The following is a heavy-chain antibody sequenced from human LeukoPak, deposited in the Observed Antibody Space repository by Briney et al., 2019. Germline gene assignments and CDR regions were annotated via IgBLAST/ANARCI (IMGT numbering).Heavy chain of an antibody. J-gene: IGHJ4*02. Sequence: GGSLRLSCAASGVTFRSYAMSWVRQAPGKGLEWVSGISGSGDNTYYADSVKGRFTISRDNSKNTLYVQVNSLGTEDTAAYYCAKGSYYDSSGSFYFDYWGQGTLVTVSS. D-gene: IGHD3-22*01. CDR1: GVTFRSYA. V-gene: IGHV3-23*01. CDR2: ISGSGDNT. CDR3: AKGSYYDSSGSFYFDY.